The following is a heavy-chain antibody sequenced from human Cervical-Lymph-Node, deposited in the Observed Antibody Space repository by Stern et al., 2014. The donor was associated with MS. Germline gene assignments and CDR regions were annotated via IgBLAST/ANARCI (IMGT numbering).Heavy chain of an antibody. Sequence: VQLVESGGGVVQPGRSLRLSCAASGFTFSSYGMHWVRQAPGKGLEWVAVIWSDGSNKYYADSVKGRFTISRDNSKNTLYLQMNSLRAEDTAVYYCARDRHDLGYCSGGSCYFPDYWGQGTLVTVSS. J-gene: IGHJ4*02. CDR3: ARDRHDLGYCSGGSCYFPDY. CDR2: IWSDGSNK. CDR1: GFTFSSYG. D-gene: IGHD2-15*01. V-gene: IGHV3-33*01.